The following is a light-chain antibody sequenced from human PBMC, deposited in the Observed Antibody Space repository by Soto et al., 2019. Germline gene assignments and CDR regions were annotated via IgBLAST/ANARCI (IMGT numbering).Light chain of an antibody. J-gene: IGKJ5*01. V-gene: IGKV1-27*01. Sequence: DIQITQSPSSLSASVGDRVTITCRASQDIGNYLVWYQQKPGKVPKLLIYTASTLQSGVPSRFSGSGSGTDFTLTISSLQPEDVATYYCQQSYTSIPFGQGGLLE. CDR2: TAS. CDR1: QDIGNY. CDR3: QQSYTSIP.